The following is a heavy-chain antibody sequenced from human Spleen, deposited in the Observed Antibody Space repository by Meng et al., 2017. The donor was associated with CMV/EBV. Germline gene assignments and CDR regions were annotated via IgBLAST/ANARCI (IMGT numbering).Heavy chain of an antibody. CDR1: GFTFSSYA. Sequence: GGSLRLSCAASGFTFSSYAMHWVRQAPGKGLEWVAVISYDGSNKYYADSVKGRFTISRDNSKNTLYLQMNSLRPEDTAVYYCARDNGGGKKWELLFDYWGQGTLVTVSS. CDR2: ISYDGSNK. V-gene: IGHV3-30*04. CDR3: ARDNGGGKKWELLFDY. D-gene: IGHD1-26*01. J-gene: IGHJ4*02.